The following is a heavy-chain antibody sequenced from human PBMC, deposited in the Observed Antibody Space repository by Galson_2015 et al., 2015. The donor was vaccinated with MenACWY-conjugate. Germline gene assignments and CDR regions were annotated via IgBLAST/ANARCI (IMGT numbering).Heavy chain of an antibody. CDR1: GFNVRSDF. Sequence: SLRLSCAAAGFNVRSDFMSWVRQAPGKGLEWVSVIYSGGITYYADSVKGRFTISRDDANNTVYLQMNSLRVDDTAVYYCARDRGGFDPRGQGTLVTVSS. V-gene: IGHV3-66*01. J-gene: IGHJ5*02. CDR2: IYSGGIT. CDR3: ARDRGGFDP. D-gene: IGHD3-10*01.